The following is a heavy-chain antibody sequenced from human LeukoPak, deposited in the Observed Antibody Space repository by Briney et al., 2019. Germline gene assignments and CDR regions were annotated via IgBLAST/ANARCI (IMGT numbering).Heavy chain of an antibody. D-gene: IGHD5-12*01. J-gene: IGHJ5*02. CDR3: AKDRGSGYALGYNWFDP. CDR2: ISSSSSTI. CDR1: GFTFSSYS. V-gene: IGHV3-48*01. Sequence: GGSLRLSCAASGFTFSSYSMNWVRQAPGKGLEWVSYISSSSSTIYYADSVKGRFTISRDNAKNSLYLQINSLRAEDTAVYYCAKDRGSGYALGYNWFDPWGQGTLVTVSS.